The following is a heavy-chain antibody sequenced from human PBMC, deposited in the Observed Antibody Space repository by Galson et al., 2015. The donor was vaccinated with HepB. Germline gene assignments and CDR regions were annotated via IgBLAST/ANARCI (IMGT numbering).Heavy chain of an antibody. J-gene: IGHJ4*02. CDR2: IDLDDAY. Sequence: PALVKPTQTLTLTCTFSGFSLGTSGMCVSWIRQPPGKALEWLARIDLDDAYFYGTSLKTRLTISKDTSKNQVVLTMTNMDPVDTATYYCARIPDCYDSEYYFDYWGQRTLVTVSS. D-gene: IGHD3-3*01. CDR3: ARIPDCYDSEYYFDY. V-gene: IGHV2-70*17. CDR1: GFSLGTSGMC.